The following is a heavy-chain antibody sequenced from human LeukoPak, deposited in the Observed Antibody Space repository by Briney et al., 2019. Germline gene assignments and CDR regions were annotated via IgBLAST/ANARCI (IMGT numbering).Heavy chain of an antibody. CDR3: ARDHGSMVRGVIGRSSDYYYHYYMDV. Sequence: PGGSLRLSCVASGFTFSSYNMNWVRQAPGKGLEWVSFVSRVGSTIFYSDSVKGRCTISRDNAKNSLFLEMNSLRAEDTAVYYCARDHGSMVRGVIGRSSDYYYHYYMDVWGKGTTVTVSS. CDR1: GFTFSSYN. CDR2: VSRVGSTI. J-gene: IGHJ6*03. V-gene: IGHV3-48*01. D-gene: IGHD3-10*01.